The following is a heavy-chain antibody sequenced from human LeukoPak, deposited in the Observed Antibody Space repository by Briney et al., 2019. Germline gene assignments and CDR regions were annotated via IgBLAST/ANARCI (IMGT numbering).Heavy chain of an antibody. Sequence: SETLSLTCAGYGGSFSGYYWSWIRQPPGKGLEWIGEINHSGSTNYNPSLKSRVTISVDTSKNQFSLKLSSVTAADTAVYYCARGGPRYCSGGSCYFGYWGQGTLVTVSS. CDR2: INHSGST. D-gene: IGHD2-15*01. CDR3: ARGGPRYCSGGSCYFGY. V-gene: IGHV4-34*01. J-gene: IGHJ4*02. CDR1: GGSFSGYY.